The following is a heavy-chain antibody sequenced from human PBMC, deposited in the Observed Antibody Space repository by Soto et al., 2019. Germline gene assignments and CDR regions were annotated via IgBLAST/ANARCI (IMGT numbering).Heavy chain of an antibody. CDR1: GFTFSGSA. J-gene: IGHJ3*02. CDR3: TRQNYYDSSGTGAFDI. D-gene: IGHD3-22*01. V-gene: IGHV3-73*01. CDR2: IRSKANSYAT. Sequence: GSLRLSCAASGFTFSGSAMHWVRQASGKGLEWVGRIRSKANSYATAYAASVKGRFTISRDDSKNTAYLQMNSLKTEDTAVYYCTRQNYYDSSGTGAFDIWGQGTMVT.